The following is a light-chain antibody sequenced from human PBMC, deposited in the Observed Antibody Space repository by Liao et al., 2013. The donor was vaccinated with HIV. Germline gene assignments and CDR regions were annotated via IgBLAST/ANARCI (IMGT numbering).Light chain of an antibody. V-gene: IGLV3-1*01. J-gene: IGLJ1*01. CDR2: QDK. Sequence: SYDLTQPPSVSVSPGQTASITCSGHKLGDQYTSWYQHKAGQSPVLVIFQDKERPSGIPERFSGSNSGNTATLTISGTQAMDEADYYCQTWDSRTEDYVFGPGTKVTVL. CDR3: QTWDSRTEDYV. CDR1: KLGDQY.